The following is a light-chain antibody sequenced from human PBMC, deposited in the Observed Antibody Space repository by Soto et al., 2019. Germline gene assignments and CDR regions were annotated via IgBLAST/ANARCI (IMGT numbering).Light chain of an antibody. V-gene: IGKV3-15*01. CDR3: QQYKNWPPEYT. Sequence: EIVMTQSPATLSVSPGERATLFCRASQSVNSRLAWYQQKPAQAPMLLIYDASTGATAIPARFSGSGSGTEFALTISSLQSQDFAVYYCQQYKNWPPEYTFGQGTKLEIK. J-gene: IGKJ2*01. CDR1: QSVNSR. CDR2: DAS.